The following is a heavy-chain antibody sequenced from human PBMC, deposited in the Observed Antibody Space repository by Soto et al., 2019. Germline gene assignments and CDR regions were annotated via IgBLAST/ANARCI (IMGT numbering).Heavy chain of an antibody. V-gene: IGHV5-51*01. CDR1: GYTFTNYW. Sequence: LGESLKISCNGSGYTFTNYWIGWVRQMPGKGLEWMGIIYPGDSDTRYSPSFQGQVTISADKSITTAYLQWSSLKASDTAMYYCARPGPAAMVGPFDYWGQGTLVTVSS. J-gene: IGHJ4*02. D-gene: IGHD2-2*01. CDR3: ARPGPAAMVGPFDY. CDR2: IYPGDSDT.